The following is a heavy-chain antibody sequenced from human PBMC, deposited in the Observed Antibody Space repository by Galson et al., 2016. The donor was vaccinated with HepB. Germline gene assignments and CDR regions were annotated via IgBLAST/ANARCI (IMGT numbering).Heavy chain of an antibody. D-gene: IGHD4-11*01. CDR3: AKFHYVTTINTHFDC. V-gene: IGHV3-23*01. Sequence: SLRLSCAASGFNFRDYWMHWVRQAPGKGLEWVSSISGSGGSAYYADSVKGRFTISRDNSNNTLYLQMNSLSAEDTAIYYCAKFHYVTTINTHFDCWGQGTLVTVSS. CDR1: GFNFRDYW. J-gene: IGHJ4*02. CDR2: ISGSGGSA.